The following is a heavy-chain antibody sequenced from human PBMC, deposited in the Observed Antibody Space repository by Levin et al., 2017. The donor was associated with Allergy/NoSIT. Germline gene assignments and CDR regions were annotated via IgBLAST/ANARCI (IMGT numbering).Heavy chain of an antibody. CDR1: GITFSGYT. V-gene: IGHV3-21*01. CDR2: ISSDGAHM. D-gene: IGHD2-8*02. J-gene: IGHJ4*02. Sequence: GGSLRLSCAASGITFSGYTLNWVRQAPGKGLEWVSSISSDGAHMFYADSVKGRFTISRDDARNSLSLQINNLRAEDTAVYYCSKEKGPFTGFDYWGQGTLVTVSS. CDR3: SKEKGPFTGFDY.